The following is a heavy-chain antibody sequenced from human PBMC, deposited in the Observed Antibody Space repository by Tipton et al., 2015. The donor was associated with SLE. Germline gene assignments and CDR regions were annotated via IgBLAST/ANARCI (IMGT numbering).Heavy chain of an antibody. J-gene: IGHJ2*01. CDR1: GGSISSSSYY. V-gene: IGHV4-39*07. Sequence: TLSLTCTVSGGSISSSSYYWGWIRQPPGKGLEWIGSIYYSGSTYYNPSLKSRVTISVDTSKNQFSLKLSSVTAADTAVYYCARQRALANPSFWYSGLWGRGALGSVSS. D-gene: IGHD1-26*01. CDR2: IYYSGST. CDR3: ARQRALANPSFWYSGL.